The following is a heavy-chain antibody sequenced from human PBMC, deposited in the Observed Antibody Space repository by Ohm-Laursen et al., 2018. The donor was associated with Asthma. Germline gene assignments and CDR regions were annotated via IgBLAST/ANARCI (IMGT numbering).Heavy chain of an antibody. CDR1: GLPFSNFW. CDR3: ARIGPEWELPGREYSLHH. J-gene: IGHJ1*01. CDR2: IYPDGGEK. V-gene: IGHV3-7*02. D-gene: IGHD1-26*01. Sequence: SLRLSCAASGLPFSNFWMGWVRQAPGKGLEWVANIYPDGGEKYYVDSVDGRFTISRDNAKNSLYLQMNSLRAEDTALYYCARIGPEWELPGREYSLHHWGEGTLVTVSS.